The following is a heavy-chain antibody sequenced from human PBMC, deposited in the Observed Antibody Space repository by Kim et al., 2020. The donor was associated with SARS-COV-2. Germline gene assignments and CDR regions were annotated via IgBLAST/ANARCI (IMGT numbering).Heavy chain of an antibody. V-gene: IGHV3-11*06. CDR1: GFTFSDYY. J-gene: IGHJ4*02. CDR2: ISSSSSYT. CDR3: ARDHPYYDSSGYYDY. D-gene: IGHD3-22*01. Sequence: GGSLRLSCAASGFTFSDYYMSWIRQAPGKGLEWVSYISSSSSYTNYADSVKGRFTISRDNAKNSLYLQMNSLRAEDTAVYYCARDHPYYDSSGYYDYWGQGTLVTVSS.